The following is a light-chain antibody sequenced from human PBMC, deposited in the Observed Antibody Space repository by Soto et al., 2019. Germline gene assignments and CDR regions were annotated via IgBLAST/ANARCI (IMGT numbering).Light chain of an antibody. V-gene: IGLV2-14*01. CDR1: SSDVGTYNY. J-gene: IGLJ2*01. Sequence: QSALTQPASVSGSPGQSITISCTGTSSDVGTYNYVSWYQHLPGKAPKLMIYEVSNRPSGVSNRFSGSKSGNTASLTISGLQAEDEADYYCSSYTSRSTVTFGGGTKLTV. CDR3: SSYTSRSTVT. CDR2: EVS.